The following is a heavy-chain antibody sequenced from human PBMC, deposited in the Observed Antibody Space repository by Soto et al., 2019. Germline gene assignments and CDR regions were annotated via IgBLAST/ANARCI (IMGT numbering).Heavy chain of an antibody. CDR1: GFTFSSYS. V-gene: IGHV3-21*01. J-gene: IGHJ6*03. CDR2: ISSSSSYI. D-gene: IGHD3-3*01. CDR3: ARDGQNDFWSGYRDYYYYYYMDV. Sequence: EVQLVESGGGLVKPGGSLRLSCAASGFTFSSYSMNWVRQAPGKGLEWVSSISSSSSYIYYADSVKGRFTISRDKAKKSLYLQMNCLSAEDTAVYYCARDGQNDFWSGYRDYYYYYYMDVWGRGTTVTVSS.